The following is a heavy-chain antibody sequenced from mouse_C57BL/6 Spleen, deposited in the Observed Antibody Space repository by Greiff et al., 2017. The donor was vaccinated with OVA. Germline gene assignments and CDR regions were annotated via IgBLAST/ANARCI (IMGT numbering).Heavy chain of an antibody. CDR3: ARAGDYYGSRRYFDV. D-gene: IGHD1-1*01. Sequence: EVQGVESGGGLVKPGGSLKLSCAASGFTFSDYGMHWVRQAPEKGLEWVAYISSGSSTIYYADTVKGRFTISRDNAKNTLFLQMTSLRSADTAMYYCARAGDYYGSRRYFDVWGTGTTVTVSS. J-gene: IGHJ1*03. CDR2: ISSGSSTI. V-gene: IGHV5-17*01. CDR1: GFTFSDYG.